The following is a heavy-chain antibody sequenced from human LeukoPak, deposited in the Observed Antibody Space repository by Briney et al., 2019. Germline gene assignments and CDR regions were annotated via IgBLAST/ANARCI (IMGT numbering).Heavy chain of an antibody. CDR3: ARGRNGDYAD. J-gene: IGHJ4*02. CDR2: INHSGST. V-gene: IGHV4-34*01. CDR1: GGSFSGYY. D-gene: IGHD4-17*01. Sequence: SETLSLTCAVYGGSFSGYYWNWIRQPPGKGLEWIGEINHSGSTNYNPSLKSRVTISVDTSKNQFSLKLSSVTAADTAVYYCARGRNGDYADWGQGTLVTVSS.